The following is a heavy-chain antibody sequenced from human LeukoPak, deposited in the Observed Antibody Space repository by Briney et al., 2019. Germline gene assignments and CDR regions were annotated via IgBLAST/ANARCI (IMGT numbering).Heavy chain of an antibody. J-gene: IGHJ5*02. V-gene: IGHV4-59*01. CDR1: GGSISNYY. D-gene: IGHD4-17*01. CDR2: VYHSGNT. CDR3: ARRISGDYGNWLDP. Sequence: RASETLSLTCTVSGGSISNYYWNWIRQPPGKRLEWIGSVYHSGNTNYNPSLGSRVTMSVDTPKNQFSLKLNSVTATDTAVYYCARRISGDYGNWLDPWGQGTLVTVSS.